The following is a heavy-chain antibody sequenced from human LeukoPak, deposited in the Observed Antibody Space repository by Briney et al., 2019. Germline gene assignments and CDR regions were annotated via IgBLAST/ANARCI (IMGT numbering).Heavy chain of an antibody. CDR2: ILPILGSA. CDR1: GGSFSSST. Sequence: SVKVSCKASGGSFSSSTLSWVRQAPGQGPECMGGILPILGSATYAQKFQGRVTITTDESTNTAYMELRSLRSDDTAVFYCATGVRAIPIYYWGQGTLVTVSS. V-gene: IGHV1-69*16. J-gene: IGHJ4*02. CDR3: ATGVRAIPIYY. D-gene: IGHD2-21*01.